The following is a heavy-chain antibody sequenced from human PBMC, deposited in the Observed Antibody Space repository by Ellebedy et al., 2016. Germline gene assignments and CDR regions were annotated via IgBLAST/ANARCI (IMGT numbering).Heavy chain of an antibody. V-gene: IGHV3-74*03. J-gene: IGHJ1*01. CDR3: ARDSGGSSWDSEYLQH. Sequence: GESLKISCATSGFTFSNYWMHWVRQAPGKGLVWVSGINSDGSGTKYADSVEGRFTISSDDAKNTVYLQMNSLRAEDTAVYYCARDSGGSSWDSEYLQHWGQGALVTVSS. CDR1: GFTFSNYW. CDR2: INSDGSGT. D-gene: IGHD6-13*01.